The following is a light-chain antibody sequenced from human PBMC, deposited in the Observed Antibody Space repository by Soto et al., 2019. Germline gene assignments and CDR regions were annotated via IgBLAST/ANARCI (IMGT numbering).Light chain of an antibody. J-gene: IGKJ1*01. CDR3: QQYGNSPWT. CDR1: QSVSSSY. V-gene: IGKV3-20*01. Sequence: EIVLTQSPGTLSLSPGERVTLSCRASQSVSSSYLAWYQQKPGQAPRLLIYGASSRATGIPDRFSGSGSGTDFILTIIRLEPEDFAVYYWQQYGNSPWTFGQGTKVEIK. CDR2: GAS.